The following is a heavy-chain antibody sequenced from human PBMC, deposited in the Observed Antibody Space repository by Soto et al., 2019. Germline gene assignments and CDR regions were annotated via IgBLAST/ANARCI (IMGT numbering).Heavy chain of an antibody. CDR1: GCTFSSYA. V-gene: IGHV3-23*01. CDR2: ISGSGGST. J-gene: IGHJ6*02. CDR3: AKALPGYDFWSGLGYYYGMDV. D-gene: IGHD3-3*01. Sequence: GSLRLACTASGCTFSSYAMSWVRQAPGKGLEWVSAISGSGGSTYYADSVKGRFTISRDNSKNTLYLQMNSLRAEDTAVYYCAKALPGYDFWSGLGYYYGMDVWGQGTTVTVYS.